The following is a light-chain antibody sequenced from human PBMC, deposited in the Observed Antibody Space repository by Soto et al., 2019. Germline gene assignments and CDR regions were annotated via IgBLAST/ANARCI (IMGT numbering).Light chain of an antibody. CDR1: QSVNNK. CDR2: GAS. J-gene: IGKJ5*01. V-gene: IGKV3-20*01. CDR3: QQHGSSPIT. Sequence: EIVLTQSPATLSVSPGERATLSCRASQSVNNKLAWYQQVPGQTPRLLIYGASSRATGIPDRFSGSGSGTDVTLTISRLEPEEFAGYYCQQHGSSPITFGQGTRL.